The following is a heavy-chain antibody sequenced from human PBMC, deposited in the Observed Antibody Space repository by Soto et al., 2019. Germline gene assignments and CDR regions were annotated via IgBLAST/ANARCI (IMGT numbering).Heavy chain of an antibody. Sequence: SETLSLTCTVSGGSISGHYWIWIRQPPGKGLEWIGYIFYSGSTNYNPSLKSRVTISVDTTKNQFSLKLSSVTAADTAVYYCARVGSSGWAPDYWGQGTLVTVSS. D-gene: IGHD6-19*01. V-gene: IGHV4-59*11. CDR2: IFYSGST. CDR3: ARVGSSGWAPDY. J-gene: IGHJ4*02. CDR1: GGSISGHY.